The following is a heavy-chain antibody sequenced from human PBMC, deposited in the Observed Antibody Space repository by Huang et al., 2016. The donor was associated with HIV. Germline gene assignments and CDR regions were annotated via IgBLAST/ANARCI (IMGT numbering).Heavy chain of an antibody. CDR2: ISYDGSNK. D-gene: IGHD1-26*01. V-gene: IGHV3-30*18. J-gene: IGHJ4*02. CDR1: GFSFSTYG. CDR3: AKDGADEEWDIDY. Sequence: VQLVESGGGVVQPGRSLRLACAASGFSFSTYGLHLVRQAPGKGLEWVAFISYDGSNKYYAHSVNGRFTISRDTSENKVYLQMNSLRHEDTAVYYCAKDGADEEWDIDYWGQGTLVTVSS.